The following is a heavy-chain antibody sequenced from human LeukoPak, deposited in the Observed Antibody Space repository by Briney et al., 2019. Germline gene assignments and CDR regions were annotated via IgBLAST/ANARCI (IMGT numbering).Heavy chain of an antibody. CDR3: ARGGPRGDSCDY. J-gene: IGHJ4*02. Sequence: GASVKLSCNGSGSAFTSYDINLVWHGTGQGLEWMGGMNPNSGNTVYAQKFQGRVTMTRNTSISTAYMELSSRRSEDTAVYYCARGGPRGDSCDYWGQGTLVTVSS. CDR1: GSAFTSYD. V-gene: IGHV1-8*01. CDR2: MNPNSGNT. D-gene: IGHD2-15*01.